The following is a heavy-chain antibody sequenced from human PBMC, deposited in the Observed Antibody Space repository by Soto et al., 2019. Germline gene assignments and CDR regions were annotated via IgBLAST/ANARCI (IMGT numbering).Heavy chain of an antibody. CDR3: ATDDGHYYGSV. CDR2: IYPGDSDT. Sequence: GESLKISCKGSGYSFTTYWIVWVRQMPGKGLEWMGTIYPGDSDTRYSPSFQGQVTMSRDTSINTAYMQLSRLTSADTAVYFCATDDGHYYGSVWGQGTLVTVSS. CDR1: GYSFTTYW. V-gene: IGHV5-51*01. D-gene: IGHD3-22*01. J-gene: IGHJ1*01.